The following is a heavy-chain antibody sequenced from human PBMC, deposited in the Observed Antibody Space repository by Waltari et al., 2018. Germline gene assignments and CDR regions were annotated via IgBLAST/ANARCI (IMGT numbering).Heavy chain of an antibody. V-gene: IGHV4-59*01. D-gene: IGHD2-2*02. CDR1: GGSISGYY. CDR3: ARDTLVPAAITPYYYYFGMDV. J-gene: IGHJ6*02. CDR2: IYDSGNT. Sequence: QVQLQESGPGLVKPSETLSLTCTVSGGSISGYYWNWIRQPPGKGLEWIGSIYDSGNTNYNPSLKSRVTISIDTSKNQFSLKLSSVTAADTTVYYCARDTLVPAAITPYYYYFGMDVWGQGTAVTVS.